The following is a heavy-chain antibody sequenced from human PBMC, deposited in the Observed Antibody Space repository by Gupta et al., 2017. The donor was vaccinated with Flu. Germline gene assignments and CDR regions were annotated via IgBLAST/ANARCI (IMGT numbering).Heavy chain of an antibody. D-gene: IGHD2-15*01. V-gene: IGHV3-33*01. Sequence: QVPLVESGGGVVKPGRSLRLSCAASGSTFSRYGMHWDGKAPGKGLEWVAVIWYDGSNKYYADSVKGRFTISRDNSKNTLYLQMNSLRAEDTAVYYCARDSWRYCSGGSCYPEGYWGQGTLVTVSS. J-gene: IGHJ4*02. CDR2: IWYDGSNK. CDR3: ARDSWRYCSGGSCYPEGY. CDR1: GSTFSRYG.